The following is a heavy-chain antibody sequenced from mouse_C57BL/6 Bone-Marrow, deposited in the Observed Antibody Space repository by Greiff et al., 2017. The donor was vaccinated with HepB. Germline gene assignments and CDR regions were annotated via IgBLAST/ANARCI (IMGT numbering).Heavy chain of an antibody. J-gene: IGHJ2*01. V-gene: IGHV1-19*01. Sequence: EVKLMESGPVLVKPGASVKMSCKASGYTFTDYYMNWVKQSHGKSLEWIGVINPYNGGTSYNQKFKGKATLTVDKSSSTAYMELNSLTSEDSAVYYCARHSYYFDYWGQGTTLTVSS. CDR2: INPYNGGT. CDR3: ARHSYYFDY. CDR1: GYTFTDYY.